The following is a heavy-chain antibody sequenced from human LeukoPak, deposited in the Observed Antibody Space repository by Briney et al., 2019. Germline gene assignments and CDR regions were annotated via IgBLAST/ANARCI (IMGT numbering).Heavy chain of an antibody. Sequence: GALRLSCAAPRFTFSSYSMNWVRQAPGKGLEWVSSISSSSSYIYYADSVKGRFTISRDNAKNSLYLQMNSLRAEDTAMYYCARNYNGMSCWGQGTLVIVSS. D-gene: IGHD1-26*01. CDR2: ISSSSSYI. CDR1: RFTFSSYS. CDR3: ARNYNGMSC. J-gene: IGHJ4*02. V-gene: IGHV3-21*01.